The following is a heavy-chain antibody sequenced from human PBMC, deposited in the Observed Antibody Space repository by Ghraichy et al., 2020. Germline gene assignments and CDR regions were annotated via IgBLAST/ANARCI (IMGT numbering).Heavy chain of an antibody. V-gene: IGHV1-18*01. CDR3: AREKLGFWSGYSAFLYYYGMDV. D-gene: IGHD3-3*01. CDR2: ISAYNGNT. Sequence: ASVKVSCKASGYTFTSYGISWVRQAPGQGLEWMGWISAYNGNTNYAQKLQGRVTMTTDTSTSTAYMELRSLRSDDTAVYYCAREKLGFWSGYSAFLYYYGMDVWGQGTTVTVSS. J-gene: IGHJ6*02. CDR1: GYTFTSYG.